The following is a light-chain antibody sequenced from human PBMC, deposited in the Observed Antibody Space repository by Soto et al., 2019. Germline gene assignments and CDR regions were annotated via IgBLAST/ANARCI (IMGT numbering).Light chain of an antibody. CDR2: EVS. V-gene: IGLV2-14*01. CDR3: TSYTSSSTLV. Sequence: QSALTQPASVSASPGQSIAISCTGTSSDIGGYNYVSWYQQHPGKAPKLMIYEVSNRPSGVSNRFSGSKSGDTASLTISGLQPEDDADYYCTSYTSSSTLVFGTGTKVTVL. CDR1: SSDIGGYNY. J-gene: IGLJ1*01.